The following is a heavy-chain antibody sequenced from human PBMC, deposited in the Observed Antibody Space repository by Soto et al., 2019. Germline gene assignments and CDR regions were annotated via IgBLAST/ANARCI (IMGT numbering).Heavy chain of an antibody. CDR2: IIPLFGGP. V-gene: IGHV1-69*01. Sequence: QVQLVQSGAEVKKPGSSVTVSCSASGGDFRSYAVNWVRQAPGQGLEWMGGIIPLFGGPNYAEKFKDRLTISADDSTGTVNMELRGLTSDDTATYYCATITTSSWFKWFDPWGQGTLVTVSS. CDR3: ATITTSSWFKWFDP. CDR1: GGDFRSYA. J-gene: IGHJ5*02. D-gene: IGHD2-2*01.